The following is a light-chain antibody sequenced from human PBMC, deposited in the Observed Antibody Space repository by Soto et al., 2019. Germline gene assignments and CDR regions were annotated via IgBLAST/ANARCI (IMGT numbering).Light chain of an antibody. CDR2: DSS. CDR1: QSVSSY. J-gene: IGKJ4*01. CDR3: QQRSGWPLT. V-gene: IGKV3-11*01. Sequence: EIVLAQFPAPLSLSPGDGATLSCMASQSVSSYLAWYQQKRGRAPRLLIYDSSNRAPGIPARFSGSGSGTDFSLIISSLEPEDFAVYYCQQRSGWPLTFGGGTKVDIK.